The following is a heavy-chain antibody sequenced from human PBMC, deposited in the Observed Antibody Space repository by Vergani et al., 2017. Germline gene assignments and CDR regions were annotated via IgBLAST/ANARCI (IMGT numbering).Heavy chain of an antibody. J-gene: IGHJ6*02. D-gene: IGHD3-3*01. Sequence: EVQLLESGGGLVQPGGSLRLSCAASGFTFDDYAMHWVRQAPGKGLEWVSVIYSGGNTYYADSVKGRFTISRDNAKNSLYLQMNSLRAEDTALYYCAKASRVIMSIFGYPYYYYGMDVWGQGTTVTVSS. CDR3: AKASRVIMSIFGYPYYYYGMDV. CDR1: GFTFDDYA. V-gene: IGHV3-9*01. CDR2: IYSGGNT.